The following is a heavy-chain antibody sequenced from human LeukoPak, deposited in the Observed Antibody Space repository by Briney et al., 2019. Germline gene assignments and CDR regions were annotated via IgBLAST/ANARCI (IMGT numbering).Heavy chain of an antibody. CDR1: GDSVSSNSAT. V-gene: IGHV6-1*01. D-gene: IGHD6-19*01. J-gene: IGHJ4*02. Sequence: SQTLSLTCAIPGDSVSSNSATWNWIRQSPSRGLEWLGRTYYRSKWYNDYAVSVRSRITINPDTSKNQFSLQLNSVTPDDTAVYYCVRECEGCGWPFDYWGQGTLVTVSS. CDR3: VRECEGCGWPFDY. CDR2: TYYRSKWYN.